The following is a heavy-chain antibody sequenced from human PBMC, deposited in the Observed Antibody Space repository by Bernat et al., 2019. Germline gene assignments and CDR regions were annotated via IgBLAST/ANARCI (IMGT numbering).Heavy chain of an antibody. J-gene: IGHJ4*02. Sequence: QLQLQELGPGLVKPSETLSLTCTVSGGSISSSSYYWGWIRQPPGKGLEWIGSIYYSGSTYYNPSLKSRVTISVDTSKNQFSLKLSSVTAADTAVYYCARHGPGIVVVPAAMYYWGQGTLVTVSS. D-gene: IGHD2-2*01. V-gene: IGHV4-39*01. CDR1: GGSISSSSYY. CDR2: IYYSGST. CDR3: ARHGPGIVVVPAAMYY.